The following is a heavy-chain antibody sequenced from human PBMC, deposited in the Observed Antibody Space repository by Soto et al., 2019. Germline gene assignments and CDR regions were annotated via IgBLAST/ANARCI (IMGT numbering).Heavy chain of an antibody. D-gene: IGHD2-15*01. CDR3: GGGRGGGYCSGGSCEGDY. J-gene: IGHJ4*02. Sequence: QVQLVQSGAEVKKPGASVKVSCKASGYTFTSYDINWVRQATGQGLEWMGWMNPNSGNTGYAQKFQGRVTMTRNTSISTAEMEVGRVGWEDGGVFCWGGGRGGGYCSGGSCEGDYWGQGTLVTVSS. CDR1: GYTFTSYD. CDR2: MNPNSGNT. V-gene: IGHV1-8*01.